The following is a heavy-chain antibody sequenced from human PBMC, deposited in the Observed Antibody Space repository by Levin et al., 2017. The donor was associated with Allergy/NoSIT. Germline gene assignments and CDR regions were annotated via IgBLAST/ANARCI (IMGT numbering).Heavy chain of an antibody. Sequence: GESLKISCAASGFTFSSYAMSWVRQAPGKGLEWVSAISGSGGSTYYADSVKGRFTISRDNSKNTLYLQMNSLRAEDTAVYYCATGGYSSSWRMGYWGQGTLVTVSS. V-gene: IGHV3-23*01. D-gene: IGHD6-13*01. CDR2: ISGSGGST. CDR1: GFTFSSYA. CDR3: ATGGYSSSWRMGY. J-gene: IGHJ4*02.